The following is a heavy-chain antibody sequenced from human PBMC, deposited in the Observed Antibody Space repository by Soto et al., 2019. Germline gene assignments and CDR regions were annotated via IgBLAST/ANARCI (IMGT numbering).Heavy chain of an antibody. CDR2: IWYDGSNT. CDR3: ARWAAAGNFDY. CDR1: GFTFSSYG. V-gene: IGHV3-33*01. Sequence: GGSLRLSCAASGFTFSSYGLHWVRRAPGKGLEWVAVIWYDGSNTYYADSVKGRFTISRDNSMNTLYLQMNSLRAEDTAVYYCARWAAAGNFDYWGQGTLVTVSS. D-gene: IGHD6-13*01. J-gene: IGHJ4*02.